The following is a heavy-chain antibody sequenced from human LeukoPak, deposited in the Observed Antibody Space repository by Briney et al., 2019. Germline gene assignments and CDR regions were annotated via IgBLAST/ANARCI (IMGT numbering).Heavy chain of an antibody. CDR1: GFTFSTYE. J-gene: IGHJ4*02. CDR3: AREGGSFFFEY. V-gene: IGHV3-48*03. D-gene: IGHD2-15*01. CDR2: ISSSGRTT. Sequence: PGGTLGVSCAPSGFTFSTYEMSWVRKTRGRVLEWVAYISSSGRTTYYADSVKGRFTISRDDDKNSLYLQMSSLKVEDTAIYYCAREGGSFFFEYWGQGTLVTVSS.